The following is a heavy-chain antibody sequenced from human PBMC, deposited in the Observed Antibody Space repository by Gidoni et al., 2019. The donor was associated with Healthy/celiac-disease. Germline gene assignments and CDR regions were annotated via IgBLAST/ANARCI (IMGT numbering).Heavy chain of an antibody. CDR2: ISAYNGNT. D-gene: IGHD2-2*01. V-gene: IGHV1-18*01. CDR3: ARVDCSSTSCYFLRSWYFDY. Sequence: QVQLVQSGAEVKKPGASVKVSCKASGYTFTSYGISWVRQAPGQGLEWMGWISAYNGNTNYAQKLQGRVTMTTDTSTSTAYMELRSLRSDDTAVYYCARVDCSSTSCYFLRSWYFDYWGQGTLVTVSS. J-gene: IGHJ4*02. CDR1: GYTFTSYG.